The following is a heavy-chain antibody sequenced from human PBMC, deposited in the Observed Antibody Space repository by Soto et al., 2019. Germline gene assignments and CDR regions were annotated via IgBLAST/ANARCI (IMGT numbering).Heavy chain of an antibody. CDR2: IYHSGST. CDR1: GGSVRSDSFY. Sequence: WETLSLTCTVSGGSVRSDSFYWSWIRQPPGKGLEWIAFIYHSGSTNYNPSLNSRVTISVDTSKNRFSLKLTSVTAADTAIYYCARARYDNSGYSPLHYWGQGTQVTVSS. J-gene: IGHJ4*02. D-gene: IGHD3-22*01. V-gene: IGHV4-61*01. CDR3: ARARYDNSGYSPLHY.